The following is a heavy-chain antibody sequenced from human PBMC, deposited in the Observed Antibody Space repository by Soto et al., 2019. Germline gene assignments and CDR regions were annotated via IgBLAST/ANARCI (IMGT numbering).Heavy chain of an antibody. CDR1: GFTFSSYA. CDR2: ISYDGSNK. D-gene: IGHD6-13*01. V-gene: IGHV3-30-3*01. Sequence: QVQLVESGGGVVQPGRSLRLSCAASGFTFSSYAMHWVRQAPGKGLEWVAVISYDGSNKYYADSVKGRFTISRDNSKNTLYLQMNSLRDEDTAVYYCARGIPMYSSSWYTIYLDYWGQGTLVTVSS. J-gene: IGHJ4*02. CDR3: ARGIPMYSSSWYTIYLDY.